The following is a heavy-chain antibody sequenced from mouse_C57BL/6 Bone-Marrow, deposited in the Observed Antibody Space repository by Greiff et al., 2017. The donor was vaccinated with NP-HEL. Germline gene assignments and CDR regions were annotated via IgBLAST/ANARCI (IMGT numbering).Heavy chain of an antibody. V-gene: IGHV5-4*01. J-gene: IGHJ3*01. CDR3: ARDHPAGPAY. D-gene: IGHD3-1*01. CDR1: GFTFSSYA. Sequence: EVQGVEPGGGLVKPGGSLKLSCAASGFTFSSYAMSWVRQTPEKRLEWVATISDGGSYTYYPDNVKGRFTLSRDNAKNKLYMQMSHLKSEDTAMYYCARDHPAGPAYWGQGTLVTVSA. CDR2: ISDGGSYT.